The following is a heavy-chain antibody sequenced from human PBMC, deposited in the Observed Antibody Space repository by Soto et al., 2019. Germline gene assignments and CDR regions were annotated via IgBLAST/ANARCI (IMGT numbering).Heavy chain of an antibody. Sequence: QVQLQESGPRLVKPSGTLSLTCAVSGASISSTNWWTWVRQPPGKGLEWIGEIYHTGSTKYNPSLKRRVTISLDKSNNRFSLNLSSVTAADTAVYYCATLPPRIVVVVLPIPTWGQGTLVTVSS. V-gene: IGHV4-4*02. CDR3: ATLPPRIVVVVLPIPT. D-gene: IGHD2-15*01. CDR1: GASISSTNW. J-gene: IGHJ4*02. CDR2: IYHTGST.